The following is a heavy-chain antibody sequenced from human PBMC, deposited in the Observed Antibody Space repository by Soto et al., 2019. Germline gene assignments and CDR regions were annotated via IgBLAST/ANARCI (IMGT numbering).Heavy chain of an antibody. Sequence: SETLSLTCTVSGGSIRSSTYYWGWIRQPPGKGLEWIGSIYYSGSTHYNPSLKSRVTISVDTSKNQFSLKLSSVTAADTAVYYCARDTTIVGATYGMDVWDQGTTVT. D-gene: IGHD1-26*01. V-gene: IGHV4-39*07. CDR1: GGSIRSSTYY. CDR2: IYYSGST. J-gene: IGHJ6*02. CDR3: ARDTTIVGATYGMDV.